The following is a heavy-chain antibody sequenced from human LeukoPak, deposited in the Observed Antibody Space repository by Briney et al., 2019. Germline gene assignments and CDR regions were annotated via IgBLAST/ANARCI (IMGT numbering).Heavy chain of an antibody. J-gene: IGHJ6*03. V-gene: IGHV3-23*01. CDR2: ISSTGGTT. Sequence: GGSLRLSCAASGITFSSYGMSWVRQAPGKGLEWVSSISSTGGTTYYADSVKGRFTISRDNSKNTLYLQMNSLRAEDTAIYYCAKNGDRGAYCTGGTCYPYFYFYMDGWGKGCTVTI. CDR1: GITFSSYG. CDR3: AKNGDRGAYCTGGTCYPYFYFYMDG. D-gene: IGHD2-15*01.